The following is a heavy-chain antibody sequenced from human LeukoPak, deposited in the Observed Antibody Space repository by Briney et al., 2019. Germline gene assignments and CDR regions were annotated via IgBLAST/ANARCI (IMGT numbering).Heavy chain of an antibody. CDR1: GFTFSNYE. CDR2: ISSSGSTI. CDR3: ARDGPMRSTTAPGLYYFDY. V-gene: IGHV3-48*03. J-gene: IGHJ4*02. Sequence: GGSLRLSCAVSGFTFSNYEMNWVRQAPGKGLEWVSYISSSGSTIHYADSVKGRFTISRDNAKNSLYLQMNGLRAEDTAVYYCARDGPMRSTTAPGLYYFDYWGQGTLVTVSS. D-gene: IGHD1-14*01.